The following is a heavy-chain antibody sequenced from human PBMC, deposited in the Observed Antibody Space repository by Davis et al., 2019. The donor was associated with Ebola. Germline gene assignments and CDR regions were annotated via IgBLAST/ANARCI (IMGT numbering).Heavy chain of an antibody. CDR2: IYYSGST. CDR1: GGSISSGDYY. CDR3: AGEKLELTYYYGMDV. V-gene: IGHV4-30-4*01. D-gene: IGHD1-1*01. J-gene: IGHJ6*02. Sequence: SETLSLTCTVSGGSISSGDYYWSWIRQPPGKGLEWIGYIYYSGSTYYNPSLKSRVTISVDTSKNQFSLTLSSVTAADTAVYYCAGEKLELTYYYGMDVWGQGTTVTVSS.